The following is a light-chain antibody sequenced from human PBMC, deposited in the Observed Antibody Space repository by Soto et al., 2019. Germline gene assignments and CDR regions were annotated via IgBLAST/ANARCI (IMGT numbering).Light chain of an antibody. CDR3: QQYDNYPLT. CDR2: DAS. Sequence: DIQMTQSPSTLSASVGDRVTITCRASQSISSWLAWYQQKPGKAPKLLILDASDLETGVPSRFSGHRSGTDFSFTISSLQPEDIATYYCQQYDNYPLTFGGGTNVDI. J-gene: IGKJ4*01. CDR1: QSISSW. V-gene: IGKV1-33*01.